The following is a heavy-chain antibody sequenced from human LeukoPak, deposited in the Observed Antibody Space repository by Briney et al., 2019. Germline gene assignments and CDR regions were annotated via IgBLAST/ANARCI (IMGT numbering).Heavy chain of an antibody. Sequence: GGSLRLSCAASGFTFSSYSMNWVRQAPGKGLEWVSYISSSSSTIYYADSVKGRFTISRDNSENKLYLQADSLRAEDTAVYYCGKGLNRDYSGIGDYWGQGTLVTVSS. J-gene: IGHJ4*02. CDR3: GKGLNRDYSGIGDY. CDR2: ISSSSSTI. V-gene: IGHV3-48*01. D-gene: IGHD5-12*01. CDR1: GFTFSSYS.